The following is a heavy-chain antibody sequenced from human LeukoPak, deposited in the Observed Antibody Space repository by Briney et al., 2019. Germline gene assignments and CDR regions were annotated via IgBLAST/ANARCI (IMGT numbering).Heavy chain of an antibody. CDR3: ARGDYNWNQGYFDY. J-gene: IGHJ4*02. V-gene: IGHV1-18*01. D-gene: IGHD1-20*01. CDR2: ISISSGDT. Sequence: ASVKVSCKTSGFTFSNYHITWVRQAPGQGLEWMGWISISSGDTNYAQNVQGRVTMTTDTATSTAYMELTNLRSDDTAIYYCARGDYNWNQGYFDYWGRGTLDTVSS. CDR1: GFTFSNYH.